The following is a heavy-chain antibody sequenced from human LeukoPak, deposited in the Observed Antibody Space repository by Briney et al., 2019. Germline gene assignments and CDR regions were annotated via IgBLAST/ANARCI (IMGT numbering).Heavy chain of an antibody. CDR3: ARDPHIAAAGTIFDY. CDR2: ISSSSSTI. J-gene: IGHJ4*02. D-gene: IGHD6-13*01. V-gene: IGHV3-48*02. CDR1: GFTFSSCS. Sequence: GGSLGLSCAVSGFTFSSCSMNWVRQAPGKGLEWVSYISSSSSTIYYADSVKGRFTISRDNAKNSLYLQMNSLRDEDSAVYYCARDPHIAAAGTIFDYWGQGTLVTVSS.